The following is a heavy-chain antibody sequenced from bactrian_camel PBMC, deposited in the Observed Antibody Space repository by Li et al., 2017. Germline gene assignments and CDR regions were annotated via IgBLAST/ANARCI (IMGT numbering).Heavy chain of an antibody. Sequence: QVQLVESGGGSVQVGGSLRLSCVASGDIIGRYCMGWFRQPPGKKREGVAAMESDGSTTYADSVKGRFSISQDKVKNTLYLQMNSLKPDDTAMYYCAAGSWVAGSLDEHDYVHWGQGTQVTVS. J-gene: IGHJ4*01. D-gene: IGHD6*01. CDR3: AAGSWVAGSLDEHDYVH. CDR1: GDIIGRYC. V-gene: IGHV3S53*01. CDR2: MESDGST.